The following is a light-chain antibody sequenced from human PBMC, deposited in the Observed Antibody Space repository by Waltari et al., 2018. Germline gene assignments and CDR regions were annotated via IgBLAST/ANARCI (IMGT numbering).Light chain of an antibody. V-gene: IGLV10-54*04. CDR3: SAWDRSLSAVV. CDR2: RND. Sequence: QAGLTQPPSVSKGLRQTVTLTCPGRRNDIGTEGGPWLQQHQGHPPKLLSYRNDYRPSGISERFSASRSGNTASLTITGLQPEDEADYYCSAWDRSLSAVVFGGGTKLTVL. J-gene: IGLJ2*01. CDR1: RNDIGTEG.